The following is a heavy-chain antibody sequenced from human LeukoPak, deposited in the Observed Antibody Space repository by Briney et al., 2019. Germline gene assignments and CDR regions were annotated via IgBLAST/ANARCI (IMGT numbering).Heavy chain of an antibody. J-gene: IGHJ4*02. V-gene: IGHV3-30*02. D-gene: IGHD3-10*01. Sequence: GGSLRLSCVVSGFTLSNYNMHWVRQIPGKGLEWLAFSLFDGSSTKYADSVKGRFTISRDNSKNTLYLQMNTLRIDDTGVYYSAKQKMSGAYLPDQWGQGIQVTVSS. CDR3: AKQKMSGAYLPDQ. CDR2: SLFDGSST. CDR1: GFTLSNYN.